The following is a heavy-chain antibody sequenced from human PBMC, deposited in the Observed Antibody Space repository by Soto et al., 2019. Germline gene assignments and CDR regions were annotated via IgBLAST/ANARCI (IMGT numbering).Heavy chain of an antibody. CDR1: GGSFSGYY. J-gene: IGHJ6*02. Sequence: SETLSLTCAVYGGSFSGYYWSWIRQPPGKGLEWIGEINHSGSTNYNPSLKSRVTISVDTSKNQFSLKLSSVTAADTAVYYCAIVGRGSYYSRDYYYGMDVWGQGTTVTVSS. CDR3: AIVGRGSYYSRDYYYGMDV. CDR2: INHSGST. V-gene: IGHV4-34*01. D-gene: IGHD1-26*01.